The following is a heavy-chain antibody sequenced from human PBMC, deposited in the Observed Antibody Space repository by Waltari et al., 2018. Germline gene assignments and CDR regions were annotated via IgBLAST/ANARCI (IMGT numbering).Heavy chain of an antibody. D-gene: IGHD4-17*01. CDR3: ARGLRGSDAFDI. Sequence: QVQLQESGPGLVAPSGTLYLTCVVSGGSISSSNRWSWVRQPPGKGLEWIGEIYHRGSTSYNPSLKSRVSISVDKSKNQFSLRVTSVTAADTAVYYCARGLRGSDAFDIWGQGTMVTVSS. CDR1: GGSISSSNR. V-gene: IGHV4-4*02. J-gene: IGHJ3*02. CDR2: IYHRGST.